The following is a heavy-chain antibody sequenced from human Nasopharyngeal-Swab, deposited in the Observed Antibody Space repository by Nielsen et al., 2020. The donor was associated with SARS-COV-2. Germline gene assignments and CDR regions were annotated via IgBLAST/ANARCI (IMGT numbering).Heavy chain of an antibody. CDR2: INPNTGGT. D-gene: IGHD1-1*01. CDR3: TREAPMSGRSINYFDP. Sequence: ASVKVSCKASGYTFSGNYIHWVRQAPGQGLEWMGWINPNTGGTDCAQKFQGRVTMTWDTSINTAYMELSGLRSDDTAVFYCTREAPMSGRSINYFDPWGQGTLVTVSS. CDR1: GYTFSGNY. J-gene: IGHJ5*02. V-gene: IGHV1-2*02.